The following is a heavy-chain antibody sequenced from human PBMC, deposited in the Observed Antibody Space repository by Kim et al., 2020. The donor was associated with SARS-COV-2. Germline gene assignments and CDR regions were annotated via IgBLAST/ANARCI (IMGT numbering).Heavy chain of an antibody. CDR1: GGSISSGDYY. Sequence: SETLSLTCTVSGGSISSGDYYWSWIRQPPGKGLEWIGYIYYSGSTYYNPSLKSRVTISVDTSKNQFSLKLSSVTAADTAVYYCARVPHGGYYYYYGMDVWGQGTTVTVSS. CDR2: IYYSGST. CDR3: ARVPHGGYYYYYGMDV. J-gene: IGHJ6*02. D-gene: IGHD3-10*01. V-gene: IGHV4-30-4*01.